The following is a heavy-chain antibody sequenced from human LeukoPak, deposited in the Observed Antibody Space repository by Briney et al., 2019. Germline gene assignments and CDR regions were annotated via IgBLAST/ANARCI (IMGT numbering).Heavy chain of an antibody. CDR2: INARGDT. CDR3: ARGKVPAARGYNWFDP. D-gene: IGHD2-2*01. CDR1: GWSFNEYY. J-gene: IGHJ5*02. Sequence: SETLSLTCAVYGWSFNEYYWNWIRQPPGKGLEWMGEINARGDTNYNPSLKSGVTISVDTSKKQFSLRLTSMIAEDTAIYYCARGKVPAARGYNWFDPWGQGTLVTVSS. V-gene: IGHV4-34*01.